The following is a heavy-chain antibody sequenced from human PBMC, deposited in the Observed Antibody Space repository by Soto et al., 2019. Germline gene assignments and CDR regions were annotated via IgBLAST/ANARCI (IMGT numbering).Heavy chain of an antibody. CDR3: ARALWFGDPNAMDV. CDR1: GYTFTGYY. V-gene: IGHV1-2*04. D-gene: IGHD3-10*01. Sequence: EASVKVSCKAPGYTFTGYYMHWVRQAPGQGLEWMGWINPNSGGTNYAQKFQGWVTMTRDTSISTAYMELSRLRSDDTAVYYCARALWFGDPNAMDVWGQGTTVTVSS. CDR2: INPNSGGT. J-gene: IGHJ6*02.